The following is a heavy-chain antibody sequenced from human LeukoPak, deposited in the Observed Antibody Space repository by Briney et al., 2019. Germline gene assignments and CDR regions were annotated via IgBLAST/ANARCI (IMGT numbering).Heavy chain of an antibody. Sequence: GGSLRLSCAASGFTFSSYGMHWVRQAPGKGLEWVAFIRYDGSNKYYADSVKGRFTISKDNSKNTLYLQMNSLRAEDTAVYYCAKDVYYHGPLRGAFDIWGQGTMVTVSS. J-gene: IGHJ3*02. CDR1: GFTFSSYG. V-gene: IGHV3-30*02. D-gene: IGHD3-10*01. CDR3: AKDVYYHGPLRGAFDI. CDR2: IRYDGSNK.